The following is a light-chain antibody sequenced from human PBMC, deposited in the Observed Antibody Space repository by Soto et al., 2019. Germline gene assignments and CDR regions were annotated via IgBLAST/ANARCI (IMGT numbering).Light chain of an antibody. Sequence: EIVLTQSPGTLSLSPGERATLSCRASQSVSSSYLAWYQQKPGQAPRLLIYGASSRATGIPDRFSGSGSGTDFILTISRLEPEDFAVYYCQQLGTFGQGTRLEIK. CDR3: QQLGT. V-gene: IGKV3-20*01. CDR2: GAS. J-gene: IGKJ5*01. CDR1: QSVSSSY.